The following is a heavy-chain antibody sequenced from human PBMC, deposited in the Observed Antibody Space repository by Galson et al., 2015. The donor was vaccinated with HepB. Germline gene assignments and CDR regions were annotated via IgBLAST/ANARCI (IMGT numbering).Heavy chain of an antibody. CDR1: GGTFSNYA. CDR3: AREQGVGTTLHCMHA. J-gene: IGHJ6*03. V-gene: IGHV1-69*04. CDR2: INPSVDIA. D-gene: IGHD1-1*01. Sequence: SVKVSCKASGGTFSNYAISWVRQAPGQGLEWMGRINPSVDIAIYARRFQGRVTITADKSTATAYMDLRGLRYDDTAVYFCAREQGVGTTLHCMHAWGTGTTVVVSS.